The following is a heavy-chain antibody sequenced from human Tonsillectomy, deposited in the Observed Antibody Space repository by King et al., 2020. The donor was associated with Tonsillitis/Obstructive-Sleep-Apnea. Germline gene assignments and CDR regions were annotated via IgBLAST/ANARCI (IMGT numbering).Heavy chain of an antibody. CDR1: GGSISSYY. D-gene: IGHD2-8*01. J-gene: IGHJ3*02. V-gene: IGHV4-59*01. CDR3: ARDMVLEAGGDAFEI. CDR2: IYYSGST. Sequence: QLQESGPGLVKPSETLSLTCTVSGGSISSYYWSWIRQPPGKGLEWIGYIYYSGSTNYNPSLKTRVTISGDTSKNQFSLKLSTVTAADTAVYYCARDMVLEAGGDAFEIWGQGTMVTVSS.